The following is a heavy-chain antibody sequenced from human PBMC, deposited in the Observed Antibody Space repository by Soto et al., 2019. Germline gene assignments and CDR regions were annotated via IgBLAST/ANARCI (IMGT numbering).Heavy chain of an antibody. CDR1: GYSFTSYW. D-gene: IGHD2-2*01. CDR3: ARYQVTPIDP. J-gene: IGHJ5*02. V-gene: IGHV5-10-1*01. CDR2: TDPSDSYT. Sequence: PGESLKISCKGSGYSFTSYWISWVRQMPGKGLEWMGRTDPSDSYTNYSPSFQGHVTISADKSISTAYLQWSSLKASDTAMYYCARYQVTPIDPWGQGTLVTVSS.